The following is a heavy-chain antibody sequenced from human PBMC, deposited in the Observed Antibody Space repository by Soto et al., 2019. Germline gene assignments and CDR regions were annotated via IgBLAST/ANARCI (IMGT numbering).Heavy chain of an antibody. CDR1: GFPFDDYT. J-gene: IGHJ6*02. V-gene: IGHV3-43*01. CDR2: ISWDGGST. Sequence: EVQLVESGGAVVQPGGSLRISCAASGFPFDDYTMHWVRQAPGKGLEWVSLISWDGGSTDYADSVKGRFTISRDNSKKSLFLEMNSLRTEDTALYYCARDGYDYYYYYGLDVWGQGTTVTVSS. D-gene: IGHD5-12*01. CDR3: ARDGYDYYYYYGLDV.